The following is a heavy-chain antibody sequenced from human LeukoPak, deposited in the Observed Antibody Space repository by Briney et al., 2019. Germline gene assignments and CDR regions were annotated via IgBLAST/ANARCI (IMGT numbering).Heavy chain of an antibody. Sequence: SETLSLTCAVYGGSFSGYYWTWIRQPAGKGLEWIGRLYTRGSTNYNPSLKSRVSISVDTSKNQFSLKLNSVTAADTAVYYCAREASSSWHYYYMDVWGKGTTVTVSS. J-gene: IGHJ6*03. CDR1: GGSFSGYY. D-gene: IGHD6-13*01. CDR2: LYTRGST. CDR3: AREASSSWHYYYMDV. V-gene: IGHV4-4*07.